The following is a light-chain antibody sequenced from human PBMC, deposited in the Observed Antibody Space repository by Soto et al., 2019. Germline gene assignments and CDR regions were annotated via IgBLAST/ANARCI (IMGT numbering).Light chain of an antibody. Sequence: EIVLTQSPGTLSLSPGERATLSCRASQSVTSSYLAWYQQKPGQAPRLLIYAASSRATGIPDRFSGSGSGTDFTLTISRLEPGDFAVYYCQLYGRLITFGPGTKVDIK. CDR2: AAS. CDR3: QLYGRLIT. J-gene: IGKJ3*01. V-gene: IGKV3-20*01. CDR1: QSVTSSY.